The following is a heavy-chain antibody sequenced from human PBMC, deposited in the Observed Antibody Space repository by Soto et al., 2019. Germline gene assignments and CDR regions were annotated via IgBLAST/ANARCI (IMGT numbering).Heavy chain of an antibody. J-gene: IGHJ5*02. V-gene: IGHV1-69*12. Sequence: QVQLMQSGAAVRKPGSSVKVSCKASGGTFSSYAISWVRQAPGQGLEWMGGIIPIFGTSNYAQKFQGRVTITADESTSTAYMELSSLKSEDTAVYYCAKSSVAARPNWLDPWGQGTLVTVSS. CDR3: AKSSVAARPNWLDP. CDR1: GGTFSSYA. D-gene: IGHD6-6*01. CDR2: IIPIFGTS.